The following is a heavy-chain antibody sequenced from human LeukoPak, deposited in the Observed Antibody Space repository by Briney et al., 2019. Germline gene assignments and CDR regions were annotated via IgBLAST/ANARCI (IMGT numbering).Heavy chain of an antibody. V-gene: IGHV1-2*02. Sequence: GASVKVSCKASGYTFTSYGISWVRQAPGQGLEWMGWINPNSGGTNYAQKFQGRVTMTRDTSISTAYMELSRLRSDDTAVYYCARESMVRGVTYTDYWGQGTLVTVSS. CDR2: INPNSGGT. CDR1: GYTFTSYG. CDR3: ARESMVRGVTYTDY. D-gene: IGHD3-10*01. J-gene: IGHJ4*02.